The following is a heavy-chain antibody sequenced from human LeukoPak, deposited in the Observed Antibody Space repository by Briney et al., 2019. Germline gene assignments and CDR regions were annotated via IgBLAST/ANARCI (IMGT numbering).Heavy chain of an antibody. V-gene: IGHV4-38-2*02. CDR3: VTTRQLAVVPRFDP. J-gene: IGHJ5*02. Sequence: SETLSLTCTVSGYSISSGSYWGWIRQPPGKGLEWIGNMFHSGDTYHNPSLKSRVTISADTSKNQFSLNLTSVTAADTAVYYCVTTRQLAVVPRFDPWGQGTLVTVSS. CDR1: GYSISSGSY. D-gene: IGHD2-2*01. CDR2: MFHSGDT.